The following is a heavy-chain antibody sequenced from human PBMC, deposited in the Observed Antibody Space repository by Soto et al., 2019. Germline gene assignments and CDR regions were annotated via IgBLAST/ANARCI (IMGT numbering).Heavy chain of an antibody. D-gene: IGHD2-2*01. J-gene: IGHJ5*02. CDR3: ARVPDR. V-gene: IGHV4-59*12. CDR2: IYHGGTT. Sequence: SETLSLTCRLSGGSFSPNYWGWFRQSPGKGLEWVGYIYHGGTTNYNPSLKSRVTISLDRSKNHFSLKLSSVTAADTAVYYCARVPDRWGQGTLVTVSS. CDR1: GGSFSPNY.